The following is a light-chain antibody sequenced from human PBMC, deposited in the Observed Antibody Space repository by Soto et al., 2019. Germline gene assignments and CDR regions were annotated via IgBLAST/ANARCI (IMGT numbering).Light chain of an antibody. CDR1: QSISDY. CDR3: QQSYSLPLT. CDR2: GAS. J-gene: IGKJ3*01. V-gene: IGKV1-39*01. Sequence: IPMTPSPSSPSAAVGDRASVAWRSSQSISDYLNWYQQKPGKALKLVIYGASNLQSGVPPRFSGSGSGSEFTLTISGLQPDDFAIYFCQQSYSLPLTFGPGTKVDIK.